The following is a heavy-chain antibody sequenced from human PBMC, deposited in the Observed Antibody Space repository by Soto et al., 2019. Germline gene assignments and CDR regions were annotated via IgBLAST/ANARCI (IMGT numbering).Heavy chain of an antibody. V-gene: IGHV4-59*08. CDR1: AGSITSYY. D-gene: IGHD6-25*01. J-gene: IGHJ4*02. Sequence: SETLSLTCSVSAGSITSYYWTWIRHPPGKGLEWIGSIYYKGNTNYNPSLKSRVTMSVDTSKNQFSLRLSSVTAADTAVYYCARHVSGLSQAATFFDYWGQGTLVTVSS. CDR3: ARHVSGLSQAATFFDY. CDR2: IYYKGNT.